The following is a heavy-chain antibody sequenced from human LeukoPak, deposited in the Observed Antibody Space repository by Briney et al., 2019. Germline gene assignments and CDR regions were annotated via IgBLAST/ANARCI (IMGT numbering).Heavy chain of an antibody. Sequence: TXXLTCAVSXXXXXXXXWWXWXRQPXGKXXELIGETHHSGCINYNSSLKSRLTISVDKSKDQFSLTLSSVTAADTAVYYCARHYYYYMDVWGKGTTVTVSS. V-gene: IGHV4-4*02. CDR1: XXXXXXXXW. J-gene: IGHJ6*03. CDR2: THHSGCI. CDR3: ARHYYYYMDV.